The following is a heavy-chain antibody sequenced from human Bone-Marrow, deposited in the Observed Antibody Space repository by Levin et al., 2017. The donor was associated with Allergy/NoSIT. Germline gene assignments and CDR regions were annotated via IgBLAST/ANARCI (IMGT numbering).Heavy chain of an antibody. J-gene: IGHJ4*02. D-gene: IGHD3-3*01. CDR2: IKQDGSEK. Sequence: GGSLRLSCAASGFTFSSYWMSWVRQAPGKGLEWVANIKQDGSEKYYVDSVKGRFTISRDNAKNSLYLQMNSLRAEDTAVYYCARMSNYDFWSGHSGGCYFDYWGQGTLVTVSS. CDR3: ARMSNYDFWSGHSGGCYFDY. V-gene: IGHV3-7*03. CDR1: GFTFSSYW.